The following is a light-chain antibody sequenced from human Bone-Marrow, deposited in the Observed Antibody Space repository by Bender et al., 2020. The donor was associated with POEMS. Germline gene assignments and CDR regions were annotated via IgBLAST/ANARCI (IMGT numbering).Light chain of an antibody. Sequence: SFELTQPPSVSVSPGQTASITCSGDKLGHKDACWYQQKPGQSPVLVIYQDNKRPSGIPERFSGSKSVTSASLAITGLQSDDEAIYFCVAWDASLNGWVFGGGTKLTVL. CDR2: QDN. CDR3: VAWDASLNGWV. V-gene: IGLV3-1*01. J-gene: IGLJ3*02. CDR1: KLGHKD.